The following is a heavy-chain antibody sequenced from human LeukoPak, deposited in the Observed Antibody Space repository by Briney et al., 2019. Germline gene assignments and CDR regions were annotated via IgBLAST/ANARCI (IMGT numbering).Heavy chain of an antibody. CDR3: AKDKGDFWSGSEYDY. V-gene: IGHV3-30*02. CDR2: IRYNGSNK. J-gene: IGHJ4*02. D-gene: IGHD3-3*01. CDR1: GFTFSSYG. Sequence: PGGSLRLSCVASGFTFSSYGMHWVRQAPGKGLEWVAFIRYNGSNKYYADSVKGRFTISRDNSKNTLYLQMNSLRAEDTAVYYCAKDKGDFWSGSEYDYWGQGTLVTVSS.